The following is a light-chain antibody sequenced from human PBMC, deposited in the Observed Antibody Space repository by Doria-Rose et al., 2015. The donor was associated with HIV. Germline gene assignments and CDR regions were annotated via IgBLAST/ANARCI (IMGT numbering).Light chain of an antibody. J-gene: IGKJ1*01. CDR1: QSFSSTC. V-gene: IGKV3-20*01. Sequence: TQSPGTLSLSPGERATLSCRASQSFSSTCLAWYQQKPGQAPSLLIYDGSTRATGIPDRFSASGSGTDFTLTINRLEPEDFALYYCHQYGTSWTFGQGTKVKI. CDR3: HQYGTSWT. CDR2: DGS.